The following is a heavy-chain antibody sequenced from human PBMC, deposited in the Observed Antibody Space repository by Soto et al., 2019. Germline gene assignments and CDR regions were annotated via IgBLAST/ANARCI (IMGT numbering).Heavy chain of an antibody. Sequence: PGESLKISCKDSGYRFTSYWIGWVRKMPGKGLERMGIIYPGDSDTRYSPSFQGQVTISADKSISTAYLQWSSLKASDTAMYYCARTSAAGKYYYGMDVWGQGTTVTVSS. J-gene: IGHJ6*02. V-gene: IGHV5-51*01. CDR2: IYPGDSDT. CDR1: GYRFTSYW. D-gene: IGHD6-13*01. CDR3: ARTSAAGKYYYGMDV.